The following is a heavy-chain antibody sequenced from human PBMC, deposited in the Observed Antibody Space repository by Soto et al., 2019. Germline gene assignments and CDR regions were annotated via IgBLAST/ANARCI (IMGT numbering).Heavy chain of an antibody. V-gene: IGHV1-24*01. CDR2: FDPEDGET. Sequence: ASVKVSCKVSGYTLTELSMHWVRQAPGKGLEWMGGFDPEDGETIYAQKFQGRVTMTEDTSTDTVYMELSSLRSEDTAVYYCATTVGVRFLEWLLYLPYWGQGTLVTVSS. CDR1: GYTLTELS. CDR3: ATTVGVRFLEWLLYLPY. J-gene: IGHJ4*02. D-gene: IGHD3-3*01.